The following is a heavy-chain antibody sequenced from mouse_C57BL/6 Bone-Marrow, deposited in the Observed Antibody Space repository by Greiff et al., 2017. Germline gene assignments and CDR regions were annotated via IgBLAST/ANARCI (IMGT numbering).Heavy chain of an antibody. Sequence: EVQRVESGPGLVKPSQSLSLTCSVTGYSITSGYYWNWIRQFPGNKLEWMGYISYDGSNNYNPSLKNRISITRDTSKNQFFLKLNSVTTEDTATYYCARDGYYEYYFDYWGQGTTLTVSS. CDR1: GYSITSGYY. CDR2: ISYDGSN. D-gene: IGHD2-4*01. CDR3: ARDGYYEYYFDY. V-gene: IGHV3-6*01. J-gene: IGHJ2*01.